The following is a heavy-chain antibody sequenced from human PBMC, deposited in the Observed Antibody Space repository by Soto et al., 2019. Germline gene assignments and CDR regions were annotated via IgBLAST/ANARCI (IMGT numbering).Heavy chain of an antibody. J-gene: IGHJ6*03. Sequence: QVQLQQWGAGLLKPSETLSLTCAVYGGSFSGYYWSWIRQPPGKGLEWIGEVNQSGNTHYNPSLKSRVTISVDTSTNQFSLRLNSVTAADTAVYYCARGGHYYYYMDVWGKGTTVTVSS. V-gene: IGHV4-34*01. CDR3: ARGGHYYYYMDV. CDR2: VNQSGNT. CDR1: GGSFSGYY.